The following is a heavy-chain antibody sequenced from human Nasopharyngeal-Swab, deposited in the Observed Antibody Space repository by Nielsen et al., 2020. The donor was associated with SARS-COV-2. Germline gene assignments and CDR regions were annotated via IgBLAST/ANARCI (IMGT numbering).Heavy chain of an antibody. CDR1: GGSFSGYY. CDR2: INHSGST. Sequence: SETLSLTCAVYGGSFSGYYWSWIRQPPGKGLEWTGEINHSGSTNYNPSLKSRVTISVDTSKNQFSLKLSSVTAADTAVYYCARGRVVPAAPFDYWGQGTLVTVSS. V-gene: IGHV4-34*01. J-gene: IGHJ4*02. CDR3: ARGRVVPAAPFDY. D-gene: IGHD2-2*01.